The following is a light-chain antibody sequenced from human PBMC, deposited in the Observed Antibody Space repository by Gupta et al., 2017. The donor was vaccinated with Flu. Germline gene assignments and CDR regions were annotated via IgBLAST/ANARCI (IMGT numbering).Light chain of an antibody. CDR2: GAS. CDR3: QKYGISGYT. J-gene: IGKJ2*01. Sequence: ERATLSCRASHSVNNNLLTWYQQKPGQAPRLLIYGASSRATGIPDRFSGSGSGTDFTLTIRRLEPEDFAVYYCQKYGISGYTVGQGTKLEIK. CDR1: HSVNNNL. V-gene: IGKV3-20*01.